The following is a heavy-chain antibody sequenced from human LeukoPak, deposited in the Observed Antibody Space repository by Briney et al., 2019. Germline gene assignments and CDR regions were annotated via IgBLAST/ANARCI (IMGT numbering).Heavy chain of an antibody. CDR3: ARESMVRGVIGN. V-gene: IGHV3-74*01. D-gene: IGHD3-10*01. CDR1: GFTFRSYW. J-gene: IGHJ4*02. Sequence: PGGSLRLSCAASGFTFRSYWMHWVRQVSGKGLVWVSRINGDGSTTTYADSVKGRFTTSRDNAKNTLYLQMNSLRAEDTAVYYCARESMVRGVIGNWGQGTLVTVSS. CDR2: INGDGSTT.